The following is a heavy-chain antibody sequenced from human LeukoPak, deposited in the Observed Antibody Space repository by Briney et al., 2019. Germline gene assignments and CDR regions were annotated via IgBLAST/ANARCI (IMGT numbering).Heavy chain of an antibody. CDR1: GGSFSGYY. D-gene: IGHD3-3*01. Sequence: SETLSLTCAVSGGSFSGYYWTWIRQPPGKGLEWIGEINHSGSANYNPSLMSRVTISLDTSKNHFSLNLSSVTAADTAVYYCARSNDFWSGYYPYYYYGMDVWGQGTTVTVSS. CDR3: ARSNDFWSGYYPYYYYGMDV. CDR2: INHSGSA. J-gene: IGHJ6*02. V-gene: IGHV4-34*01.